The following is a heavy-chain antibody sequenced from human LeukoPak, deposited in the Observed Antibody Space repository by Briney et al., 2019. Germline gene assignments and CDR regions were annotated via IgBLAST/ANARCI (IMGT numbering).Heavy chain of an antibody. J-gene: IGHJ4*02. D-gene: IGHD6-19*01. V-gene: IGHV3-33*01. CDR1: GFTFSSYG. CDR2: IWYDGSNK. Sequence: GGSLRLSCAASGFTFSSYGMHWVRQAPVKGLEWVAVIWYDGSNKYYADPVKGRFTISRDNSKNTLYLQMNSLRAEDTAVYYCARDRVEVAGTSFDYWGQGTLVTVSS. CDR3: ARDRVEVAGTSFDY.